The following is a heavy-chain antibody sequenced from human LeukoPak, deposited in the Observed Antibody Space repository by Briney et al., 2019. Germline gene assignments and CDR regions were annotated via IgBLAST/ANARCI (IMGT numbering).Heavy chain of an antibody. Sequence: SETLSLTWTVSGGSISSYYWSWIRQPAGKGLEWIGRIYTSGSTNYNPSLKSRVTMSVDTSKNQFSLKLSSVTAADTAVYYCARDAYYYDTSGYHQNDYWGQGTLVTVSS. J-gene: IGHJ4*02. CDR2: IYTSGST. V-gene: IGHV4-4*07. CDR3: ARDAYYYDTSGYHQNDY. D-gene: IGHD3-22*01. CDR1: GGSISSYY.